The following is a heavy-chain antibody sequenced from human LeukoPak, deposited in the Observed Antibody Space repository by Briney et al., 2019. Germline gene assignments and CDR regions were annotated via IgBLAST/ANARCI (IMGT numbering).Heavy chain of an antibody. CDR2: ISTSGSTI. V-gene: IGHV3-48*03. D-gene: IGHD3-3*01. CDR1: GFIFSTYE. CDR3: ASASDFGVGYGMDV. Sequence: GGSLRLSCAASGFIFSTYEMHWVRQAPGKGLEWVSYISTSGSTIYYADSVKGRFTFSRDNARNSLFLQVNRLRAEDTAVYYCASASDFGVGYGMDVWGQGTTVTVSS. J-gene: IGHJ6*02.